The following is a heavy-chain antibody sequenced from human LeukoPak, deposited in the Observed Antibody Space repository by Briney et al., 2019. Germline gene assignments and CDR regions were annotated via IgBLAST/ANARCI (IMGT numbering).Heavy chain of an antibody. Sequence: SETLSLTCTVSGGSISSYYWSWIRQPPGKGLEWIGYIYYSGSTNYNPSLKSRVTISVDTSKNQFSLKLSSVPAADTAVYYCARADRYYDSPDYWGQGTLVTVSS. CDR1: GGSISSYY. D-gene: IGHD3-22*01. V-gene: IGHV4-59*01. CDR3: ARADRYYDSPDY. CDR2: IYYSGST. J-gene: IGHJ4*02.